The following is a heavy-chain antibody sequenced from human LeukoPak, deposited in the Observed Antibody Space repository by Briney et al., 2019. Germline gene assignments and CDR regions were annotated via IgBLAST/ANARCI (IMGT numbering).Heavy chain of an antibody. V-gene: IGHV1-69*04. Sequence: GASVKVSCKASGGTFSSYAISWVRQAPGQGLEWMGRIIPILGIANYAQKFQGRVTITADKSTGTAYMELSSLRSEDTAVYYCARGGYSGQSDYWGQGTLVTVSS. CDR1: GGTFSSYA. J-gene: IGHJ4*02. CDR2: IIPILGIA. CDR3: ARGGYSGQSDY. D-gene: IGHD3-16*02.